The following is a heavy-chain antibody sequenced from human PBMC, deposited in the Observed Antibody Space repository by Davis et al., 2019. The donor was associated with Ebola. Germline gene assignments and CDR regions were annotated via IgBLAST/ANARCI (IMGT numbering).Heavy chain of an antibody. CDR2: IYYSGST. CDR3: ARDLRYDSSGYDYYFYMDV. CDR1: GGSISRGGSY. Sequence: LRLSCTVSGGSISRGGSYWTWIRQHPGKGLEWIGYIYYSGSTYYKPYLKSRVTISLDTSKNQFSLNLYSVTAADTAVYYCARDLRYDSSGYDYYFYMDVWGKGTTVTVSS. J-gene: IGHJ6*03. V-gene: IGHV4-31*03. D-gene: IGHD3-22*01.